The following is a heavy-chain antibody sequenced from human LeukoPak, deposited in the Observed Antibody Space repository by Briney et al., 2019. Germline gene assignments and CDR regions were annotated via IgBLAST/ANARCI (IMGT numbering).Heavy chain of an antibody. CDR2: IYYSGST. D-gene: IGHD6-13*01. CDR1: GGSISSSSYY. J-gene: IGHJ4*02. V-gene: IGHV4-39*01. Sequence: PSETLSLTCTVSGGSISSSSYYWGWIRQPPGKGLEWIGSIYYSGSTYYNPSLKSRVTISVDTSKNQFSLKLSSVTAADTAVYYCARHERVWIAAAALDYWGQGTLVTVSS. CDR3: ARHERVWIAAAALDY.